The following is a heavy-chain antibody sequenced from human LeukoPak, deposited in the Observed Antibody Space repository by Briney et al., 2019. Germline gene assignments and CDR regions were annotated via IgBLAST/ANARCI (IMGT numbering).Heavy chain of an antibody. CDR1: GFTFSSYA. CDR3: AKVGDSSGYYYAFPLLLGAPY. CDR2: ISGSGGST. J-gene: IGHJ4*02. D-gene: IGHD3-22*01. V-gene: IGHV3-23*01. Sequence: HAGGSLRLSCAASGFTFSSYAMSWVRQAPGKGLEWVSAISGSGGSTYYADSVKGRFTISRDNSKNTLYLQMNSLRAEDTAVYYCAKVGDSSGYYYAFPLLLGAPYWGQGTLVTVSS.